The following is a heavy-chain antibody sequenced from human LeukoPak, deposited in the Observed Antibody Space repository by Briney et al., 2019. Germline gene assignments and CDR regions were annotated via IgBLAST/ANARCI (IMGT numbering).Heavy chain of an antibody. CDR1: GGSISSSSYY. CDR3: ARAIAAAGLRFDP. V-gene: IGHV4-39*01. J-gene: IGHJ5*02. D-gene: IGHD6-13*01. Sequence: SETLSLTCTVSGGSISSSSYYWGWIRQPPGKGLEWIGSIYYSGSTYYNPSLKSRVTTSVDTSKNQFSLKLSSVTAADTAVYYCARAIAAAGLRFDPWGQGTLVTVSS. CDR2: IYYSGST.